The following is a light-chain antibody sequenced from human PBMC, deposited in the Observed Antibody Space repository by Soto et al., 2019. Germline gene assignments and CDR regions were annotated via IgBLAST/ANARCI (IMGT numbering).Light chain of an antibody. J-gene: IGKJ3*01. CDR2: KAS. V-gene: IGKV1-5*03. CDR1: QTISSW. Sequence: DIQMTQSPSTLSGSVGDRVTITCRASQTISSWLAWYQQKPGKAPKLLIYKASTLKSGVPSRFSGSGSGTDFTLTISSLQPEDFATYFCQQGYSFAFTFGPGTKV. CDR3: QQGYSFAFT.